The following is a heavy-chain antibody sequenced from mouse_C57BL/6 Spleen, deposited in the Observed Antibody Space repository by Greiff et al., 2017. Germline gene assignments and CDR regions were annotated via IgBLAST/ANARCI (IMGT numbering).Heavy chain of an antibody. D-gene: IGHD2-5*01. Sequence: VQLQQPGAELVRPGSSVKLSCKASGYTFTSYWMDWVKQRPGQGLEWIGNIYPSDSETHYNQKFKDKATLTVDKSSSTAYMQLSSLTSEDSAVYYCAAYYSNYHAMDYWGQGTSVTVSS. J-gene: IGHJ4*01. V-gene: IGHV1-61*01. CDR1: GYTFTSYW. CDR3: AAYYSNYHAMDY. CDR2: IYPSDSET.